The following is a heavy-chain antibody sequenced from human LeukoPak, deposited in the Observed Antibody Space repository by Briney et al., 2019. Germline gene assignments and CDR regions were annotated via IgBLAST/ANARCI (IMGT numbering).Heavy chain of an antibody. Sequence: PSQTLSLTCTVSGGSISSGGYYWSWIRQHSGKGLEWIGYIYYSGSTYYNPSLKSRVTISVDTSKNQFSLKLSSVTAADTAVYYCAKTYGSGSRNLGAFDIWGQGTMVTVSS. CDR1: GGSISSGGYY. J-gene: IGHJ3*02. CDR2: IYYSGST. CDR3: AKTYGSGSRNLGAFDI. V-gene: IGHV4-31*03. D-gene: IGHD3-10*01.